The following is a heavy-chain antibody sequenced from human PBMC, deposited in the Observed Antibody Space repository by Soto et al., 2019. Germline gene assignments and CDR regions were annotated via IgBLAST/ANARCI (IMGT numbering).Heavy chain of an antibody. Sequence: GGSLRLSCAASGFTFSSYGMHWVRQALGKGLEWVAVIWYDGSNKYYADSVKGRFTISRDNSKNTLYQQMNSLRAEDTAVYYCARDGYGSGSYYIDYWGQGTLVTVSS. CDR2: IWYDGSNK. V-gene: IGHV3-33*01. CDR1: GFTFSSYG. J-gene: IGHJ4*02. D-gene: IGHD3-10*01. CDR3: ARDGYGSGSYYIDY.